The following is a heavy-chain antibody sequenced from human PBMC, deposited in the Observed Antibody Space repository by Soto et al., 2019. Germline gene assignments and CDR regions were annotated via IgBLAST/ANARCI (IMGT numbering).Heavy chain of an antibody. CDR2: INPSGGGT. Sequence: QVQLVQSGAEVKKPGASVKVSCKTSGFTFTSYCMHWVRQAPGQGLEWMGIINPSGGGTSYAQKFQGRGTKTRDTSTSTAYMEMSSLRYEDTAMYYCATYYCAREGSSGWPFDYWGQGTLVTVSS. V-gene: IGHV1-46*01. J-gene: IGHJ4*02. D-gene: IGHD6-19*01. CDR3: ATYYCAREGSSGWPFDY. CDR1: GFTFTSYC.